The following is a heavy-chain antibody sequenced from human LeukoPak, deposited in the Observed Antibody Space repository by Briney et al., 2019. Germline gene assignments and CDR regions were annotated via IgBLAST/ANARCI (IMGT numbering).Heavy chain of an antibody. D-gene: IGHD2-15*01. CDR2: IRYDGSNK. J-gene: IGHJ6*02. Sequence: GGSLRLSCAASGFTFSSYGMHWVRQAPGKGLEWVAFIRYDGSNKYYADSVKGRFTISRDNSKNTLYLQMNGLRAEDTAVYYCAKDFVVVVAIRADGYYGMDVWGQGTTVTVSS. CDR3: AKDFVVVVAIRADGYYGMDV. V-gene: IGHV3-30*02. CDR1: GFTFSSYG.